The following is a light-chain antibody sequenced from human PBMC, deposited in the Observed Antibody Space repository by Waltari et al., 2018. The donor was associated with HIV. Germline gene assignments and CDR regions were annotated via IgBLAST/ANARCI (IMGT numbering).Light chain of an antibody. CDR2: EVN. V-gene: IGLV2-14*01. CDR3: SSYTTRASVV. J-gene: IGLJ2*01. Sequence: QSALTQPASVSGSPGQSITIPCTGPTNDISTYNFVSWYQQSPGGAPKLIIFEVNSRPSGISDRCSGSKSGDTASLTISGLQAEDEAVYFCSSYTTRASVVFGGGTKLTVL. CDR1: TNDISTYNF.